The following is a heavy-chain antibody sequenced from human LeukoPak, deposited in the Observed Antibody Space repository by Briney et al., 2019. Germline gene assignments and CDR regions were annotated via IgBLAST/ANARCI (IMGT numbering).Heavy chain of an antibody. CDR1: GFAFTSSA. CDR2: IVVGSGNT. D-gene: IGHD6-13*01. V-gene: IGHV1-58*01. J-gene: IGHJ4*02. CDR3: AADVFRQQLVPDY. Sequence: GASVKVSCKASGFAFTSSAVQWVRQARGQRLEWIGWIVVGSGNTNYAQKFQERVTITRDMSTSTAYMELSSLRSEDTAVYYCAADVFRQQLVPDYWGQGTLVTVSS.